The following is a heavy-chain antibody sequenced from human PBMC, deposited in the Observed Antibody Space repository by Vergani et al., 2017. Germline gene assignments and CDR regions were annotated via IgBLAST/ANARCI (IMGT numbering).Heavy chain of an antibody. CDR1: GYTFTSYD. J-gene: IGHJ5*02. D-gene: IGHD3-10*01. CDR3: ARGGSGSYLWTGS. CDR2: IIPIFDTP. V-gene: IGHV1-69*01. Sequence: QVQLVQSGAEVKKPGASVKVSCKASGYTFTSYDINWVRQATGQGLEWMGWIIPIFDTPNYAQKFQGRVTISADESTTTAYMELDNLSSDDTAVYYCARGGSGSYLWTGSWGQGTLVTVSS.